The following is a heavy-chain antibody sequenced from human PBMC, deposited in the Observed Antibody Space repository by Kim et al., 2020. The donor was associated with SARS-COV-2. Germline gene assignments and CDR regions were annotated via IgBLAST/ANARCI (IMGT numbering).Heavy chain of an antibody. Sequence: YYADSVKGRFTISRDNSKDTFYLEMNSLRAEDTALYYCAKDTAGYFRPWDYWGQGTLVTVSS. J-gene: IGHJ4*02. CDR3: AKDTAGYFRPWDY. D-gene: IGHD3-9*01. V-gene: IGHV3-23*01.